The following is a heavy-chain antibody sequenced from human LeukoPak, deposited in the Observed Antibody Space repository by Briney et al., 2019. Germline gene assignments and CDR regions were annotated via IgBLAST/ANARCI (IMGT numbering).Heavy chain of an antibody. V-gene: IGHV3-23*01. D-gene: IGHD3-3*01. Sequence: TGGSLRLSCAASGFTFSSYAMSWVRQAPGKGLEWVSAISGSGGSTYYADSVKGRFTISRDNSKNTLYLQMNSLRAEDTAVYYCAKDLTIFGVVIFAPNDYWGQGTLVTVSS. CDR2: ISGSGGST. CDR3: AKDLTIFGVVIFAPNDY. CDR1: GFTFSSYA. J-gene: IGHJ4*02.